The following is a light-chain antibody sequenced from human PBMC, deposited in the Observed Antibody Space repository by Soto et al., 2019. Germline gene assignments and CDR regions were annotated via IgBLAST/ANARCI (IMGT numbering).Light chain of an antibody. J-gene: IGKJ1*01. CDR1: QSVSSTL. CDR3: QQYGSSSWT. V-gene: IGKV3-20*01. CDR2: DAS. Sequence: EIVMRQSPVSLSLSPGHRATLSCRASQSVSSTLLTWYQQKHGQAPRLLIYDASSRATGIPDRFSGGGYGTDFTLTISRLETEDFAVYYCQQYGSSSWTFGQGTKVDIK.